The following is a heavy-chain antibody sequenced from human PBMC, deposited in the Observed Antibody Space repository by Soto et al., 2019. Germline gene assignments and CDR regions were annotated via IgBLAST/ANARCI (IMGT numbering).Heavy chain of an antibody. J-gene: IGHJ6*02. V-gene: IGHV2-5*02. Sequence: QITLKESGPTLVKPTQTLTLTCTFSGFSLSTGGMGVGWIRQPPGKALEWLALIYWDGDRRYRPSLMSRLTIGKDTSKNQVVLTMTNLDSVDTATYYCVHSRFGGDCLQSYPSQYYHGRDIWGQWTTVTVSS. D-gene: IGHD2-21*02. CDR2: IYWDGDR. CDR1: GFSLSTGGMG. CDR3: VHSRFGGDCLQSYPSQYYHGRDI.